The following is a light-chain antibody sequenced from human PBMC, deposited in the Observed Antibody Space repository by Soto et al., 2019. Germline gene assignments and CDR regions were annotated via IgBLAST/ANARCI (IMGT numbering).Light chain of an antibody. J-gene: IGLJ1*01. V-gene: IGLV2-8*01. Sequence: QSALTQPPSASGSPGQSVTISCTGTSSDVGGYNYVSWYQQHPGKAPKLMIYQVSTRPPGVPDRFSGSKSGSTASLTVSGLQAEDEADYYCAAWDDSLSVYYVFGTGTKVTVL. CDR3: AAWDDSLSVYYV. CDR1: SSDVGGYNY. CDR2: QVS.